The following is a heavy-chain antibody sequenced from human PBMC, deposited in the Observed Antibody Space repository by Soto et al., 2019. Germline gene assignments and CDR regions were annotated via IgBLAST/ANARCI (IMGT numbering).Heavy chain of an antibody. V-gene: IGHV3-11*06. CDR2: ISSSSSYT. D-gene: IGHD3-22*01. CDR1: GFTFSEYY. CDR3: ARDKRMYYYDRSDYNGDNNLDY. Sequence: PGGSLRLSCAASGFTFSEYYMSWIRQAPGKGLEWVSYISSSSSYTNYGDSVKGRFTISRDNAKNSLYLQMNSLRAEDTAVYYCARDKRMYYYDRSDYNGDNNLDYWGRGILVTVSS. J-gene: IGHJ4*02.